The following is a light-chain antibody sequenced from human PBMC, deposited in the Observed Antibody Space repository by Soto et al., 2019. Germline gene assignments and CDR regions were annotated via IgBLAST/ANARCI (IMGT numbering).Light chain of an antibody. V-gene: IGKV3-20*01. CDR1: QSVSSSF. CDR3: QQYGSSSLS. J-gene: IGKJ4*01. CDR2: GAS. Sequence: EIVLTQSPGTLSLSPGERATLSCRASQSVSSSFLAWYQQKPGQAPRLLIYGASRRAPGIPDTFSGSGSGTDFTLTSSRLEPEDFAVYYCQQYGSSSLSVGGGTKVEI.